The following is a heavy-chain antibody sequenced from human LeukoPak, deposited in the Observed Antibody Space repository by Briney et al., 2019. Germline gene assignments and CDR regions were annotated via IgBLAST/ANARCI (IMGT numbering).Heavy chain of an antibody. V-gene: IGHV1-2*02. Sequence: SSVKVSCKASGYTFTCYYMHWVRQGPGQGLEWMGWINPNSGGTNYAKKFQGRVTMTRDTSISTAYMELSRLRSDETAVYYCARQISGYSGYDSLMYYFDYWGQGTLVTVSS. CDR1: GYTFTCYY. D-gene: IGHD5-12*01. J-gene: IGHJ4*02. CDR2: INPNSGGT. CDR3: ARQISGYSGYDSLMYYFDY.